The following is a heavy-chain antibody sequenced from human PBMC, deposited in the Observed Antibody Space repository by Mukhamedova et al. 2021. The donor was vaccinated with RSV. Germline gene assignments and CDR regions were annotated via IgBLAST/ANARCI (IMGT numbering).Heavy chain of an antibody. CDR3: ARGGYCSSTSCPTFDY. J-gene: IGHJ4*02. V-gene: IGHV5-10-1*01. D-gene: IGHD2-2*01. CDR2: IDPSDSYT. Sequence: GIDPSDSYTNYSPSFQGHVTISADKSISTAYLPWSSLKASDTAMYYCARGGYCSSTSCPTFDYWGQGTLVTVPS.